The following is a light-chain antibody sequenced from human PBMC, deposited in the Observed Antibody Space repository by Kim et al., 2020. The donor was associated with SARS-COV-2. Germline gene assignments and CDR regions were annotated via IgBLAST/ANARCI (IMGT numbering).Light chain of an antibody. J-gene: IGKJ4*01. Sequence: LSPGERATLSCRASQSVSSSYLAWYQQKPGQAPRLLIYGASSRATGIPDRFSGSGSGTDFTLTISRLEPEDFAVNYCQQYGSSPTFGGGTKVDIK. V-gene: IGKV3-20*01. CDR3: QQYGSSPT. CDR1: QSVSSSY. CDR2: GAS.